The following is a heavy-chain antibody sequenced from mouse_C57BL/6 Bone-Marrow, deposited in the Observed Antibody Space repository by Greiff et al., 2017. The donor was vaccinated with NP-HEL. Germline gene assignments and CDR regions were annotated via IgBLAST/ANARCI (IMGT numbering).Heavy chain of an antibody. D-gene: IGHD4-1*01. CDR3: ARLGRAWFAY. Sequence: VKLVESGAELARPGASVKLSCKASGYTFTSYGISWVKQRTGQGLEWIGEIYPRSGNTYYNEKFKGKATLTADKSSSTAYMELRSLTSEDSAVYFCARLGRAWFAYWGQGTLVTVSA. CDR2: IYPRSGNT. V-gene: IGHV1-81*01. J-gene: IGHJ3*01. CDR1: GYTFTSYG.